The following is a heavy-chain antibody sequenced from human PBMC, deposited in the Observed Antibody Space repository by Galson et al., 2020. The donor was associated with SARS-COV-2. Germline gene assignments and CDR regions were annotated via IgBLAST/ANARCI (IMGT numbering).Heavy chain of an antibody. CDR2: LDSEDSRT. J-gene: IGHJ4*02. D-gene: IGHD3-22*01. Sequence: ASVKVSCKISGSSLTELSMHWVRQIPGKGLEWMGGLDSEDSRTIFAPALEGRAPMTEDTSTDTAYMELSSLRSEDTAVYYCASRNSGYGIFYFDNWGQGTLVTVSS. CDR3: ASRNSGYGIFYFDN. V-gene: IGHV1-24*01. CDR1: GSSLTELS.